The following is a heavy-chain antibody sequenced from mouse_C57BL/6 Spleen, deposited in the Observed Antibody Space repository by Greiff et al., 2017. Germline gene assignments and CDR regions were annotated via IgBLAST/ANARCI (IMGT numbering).Heavy chain of an antibody. D-gene: IGHD1-1*01. V-gene: IGHV10-3*01. J-gene: IGHJ4*01. CDR1: GFTFNTYA. CDR3: VREGIYYYGSSYAMDY. Sequence: EVHLVESGGGLVQPKGSLKLSCAASGFTFNTYAMHWVRQAPGKGLEWVARIRSKSSNYATYYADSVKDRFTISRDDSQSMLYLQMNNLKTEDTAMYYCVREGIYYYGSSYAMDYWGQGTSVTVSS. CDR2: IRSKSSNYAT.